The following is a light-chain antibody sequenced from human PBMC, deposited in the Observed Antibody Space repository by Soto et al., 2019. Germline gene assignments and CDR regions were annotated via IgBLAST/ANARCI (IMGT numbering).Light chain of an antibody. CDR1: QSVSSSS. Sequence: EIVLTQSPGTLSLSPGGRATLSCRASQSVSSSSLSWYQQKPGQAPRLLIYDTSSRATDIPDRFSGSGSGTDFTLTISRLEPEGFATYYCQQYDNLPLIFGQGTRLEIK. J-gene: IGKJ5*01. CDR2: DTS. CDR3: QQYDNLPLI. V-gene: IGKV3-20*01.